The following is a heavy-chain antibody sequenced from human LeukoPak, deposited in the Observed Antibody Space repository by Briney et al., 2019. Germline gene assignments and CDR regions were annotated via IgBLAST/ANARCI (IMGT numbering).Heavy chain of an antibody. V-gene: IGHV1-46*01. CDR3: ARVRVYYYDSSLDXFDI. CDR1: GYIFTSYY. D-gene: IGHD3-22*01. Sequence: GASVKVSCKASGYIFTSYYMHWVRQAPGQGLEWMGLINPSGGSTRYAQKFQGRVTMTRDTSTSTVYMELSSLRSEDTAVYYCARVRVYYYDSSLDXFDIXXXGXXVTV. J-gene: IGHJ3*02. CDR2: INPSGGST.